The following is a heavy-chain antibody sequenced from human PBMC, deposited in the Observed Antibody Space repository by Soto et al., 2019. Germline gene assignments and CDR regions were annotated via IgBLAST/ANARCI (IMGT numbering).Heavy chain of an antibody. CDR1: GVSISSLF. V-gene: IGHV4-59*08. CDR3: ARYGLYSLDV. CDR2: IYYSGTT. Sequence: SETLSLTCTVSGVSISSLFWSWVRQPPGKGLEWIGYIYYSGTTNYNPSLKSRVTISVDTSKNQFSLKLRSVTAADTAVYYCARYGLYSLDVWGKGTTVTV. D-gene: IGHD3-10*01. J-gene: IGHJ6*03.